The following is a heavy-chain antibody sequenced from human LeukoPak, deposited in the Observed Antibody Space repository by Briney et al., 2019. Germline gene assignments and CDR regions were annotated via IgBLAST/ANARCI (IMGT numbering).Heavy chain of an antibody. CDR3: ARVLSIAARRFDP. CDR2: IYHSGST. J-gene: IGHJ5*02. CDR1: GGSISSGGYY. D-gene: IGHD6-6*01. Sequence: SQTLSLTCTVSGGSISSGGYYWSWIRQPPGKGLEWIGYIYHSGSTYYNPSLKSRVTISVDRSKNQFSLKLSSVTAADTAVYYCARVLSIAARRFDPWGQGTLVTVSS. V-gene: IGHV4-30-2*01.